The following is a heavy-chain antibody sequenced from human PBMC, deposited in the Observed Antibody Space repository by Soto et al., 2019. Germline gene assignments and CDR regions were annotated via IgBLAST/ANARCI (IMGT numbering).Heavy chain of an antibody. D-gene: IGHD2-8*01. Sequence: QVQLVEAGGGLVKPGGSLRLSCAASGFTFSDYYMSWIRQAPGKGLEWVSYISSSSSTIFYADSVKGRFTICRDNVKNSLYLQMNSLRAEDTAVYYCASGTNGAFFVYWGQGILVTVSS. CDR1: GFTFSDYY. CDR2: ISSSSSTI. CDR3: ASGTNGAFFVY. V-gene: IGHV3-11*01. J-gene: IGHJ4*02.